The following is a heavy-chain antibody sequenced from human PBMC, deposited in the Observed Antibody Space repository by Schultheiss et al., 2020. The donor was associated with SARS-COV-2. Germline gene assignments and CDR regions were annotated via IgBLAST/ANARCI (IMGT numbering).Heavy chain of an antibody. Sequence: SETLSLTCTVSGGSISSSYWRWIRQPAGKGLEWIGEINHSGSTNYNPSLKSRVTISVDTSKNQFSLKLSSVTAADTAVYYCAREGIVATIDAFDIWGQGTMVTVSS. CDR3: AREGIVATIDAFDI. CDR2: INHSGST. D-gene: IGHD5-12*01. J-gene: IGHJ3*02. CDR1: GGSISSSY. V-gene: IGHV4-34*01.